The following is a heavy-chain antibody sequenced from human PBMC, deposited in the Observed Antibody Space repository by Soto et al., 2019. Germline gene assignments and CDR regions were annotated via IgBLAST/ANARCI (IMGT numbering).Heavy chain of an antibody. Sequence: ASVKVSCKASGYTFTSYAMHWVRQAPGQRLEWMGWINAGNGNTKYSQKFQGRVTITRDTSASTAYMELSSLRSEDTAVYYCARDFILYHRDYYDSSGLHDYWGQGTLVTVSS. D-gene: IGHD3-22*01. CDR3: ARDFILYHRDYYDSSGLHDY. CDR2: INAGNGNT. V-gene: IGHV1-3*01. CDR1: GYTFTSYA. J-gene: IGHJ4*02.